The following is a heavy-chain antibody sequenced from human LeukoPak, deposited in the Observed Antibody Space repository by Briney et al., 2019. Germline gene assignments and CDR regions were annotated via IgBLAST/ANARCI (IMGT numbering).Heavy chain of an antibody. Sequence: SETLSLTCTVSGGSISSSSYYWGWIRQPPGKGLEWIGSIYYSGSTYYNPSLKSRVTISVDTSKNQFSPKLSSVTAADTAVYYCARGGDIVVVPAALQYYYYYYGMDVWGQGTKVTVSS. V-gene: IGHV4-39*01. D-gene: IGHD2-2*01. J-gene: IGHJ6*02. CDR1: GGSISSSSYY. CDR2: IYYSGST. CDR3: ARGGDIVVVPAALQYYYYYYGMDV.